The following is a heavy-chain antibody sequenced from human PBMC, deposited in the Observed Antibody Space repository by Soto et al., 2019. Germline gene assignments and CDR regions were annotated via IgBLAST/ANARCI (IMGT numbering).Heavy chain of an antibody. Sequence: SETLSLTCAVYGGSFSGYYWSWIRQPPGKGLEWIGEINHSGSTNYNPSLKSRVTISVDTSKNQFSLKLSSVTAADTAVYYCARGKIAVAYYWGQGTLVTVSS. J-gene: IGHJ4*02. D-gene: IGHD6-19*01. CDR2: INHSGST. V-gene: IGHV4-34*01. CDR1: GGSFSGYY. CDR3: ARGKIAVAYY.